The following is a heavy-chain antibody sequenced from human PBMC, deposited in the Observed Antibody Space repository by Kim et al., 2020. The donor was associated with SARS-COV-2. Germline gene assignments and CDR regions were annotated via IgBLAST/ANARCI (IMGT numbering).Heavy chain of an antibody. CDR3: ARRGSSSWTQFDY. CDR2: ITSSGSTI. Sequence: GGSLRLSCAASGFTFSDYNMNWIRQAPGKGLEWVSKITSSGSTIYYADSVKGRFTISRDNAKNSLYLQMNSLRAEDTAVYYCARRGSSSWTQFDYWGQGILVTVSS. V-gene: IGHV3-11*01. D-gene: IGHD6-13*01. CDR1: GFTFSDYN. J-gene: IGHJ4*02.